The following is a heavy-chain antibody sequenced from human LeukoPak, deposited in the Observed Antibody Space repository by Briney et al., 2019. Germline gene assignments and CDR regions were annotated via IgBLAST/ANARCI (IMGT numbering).Heavy chain of an antibody. CDR3: ARGKSGIHTRPFDY. CDR2: LYSGGST. CDR1: GFTVSDTY. V-gene: IGHV3-66*01. J-gene: IGHJ4*02. Sequence: GGSLRLSCAASGFTVSDTYMSWVRQAPGKGLEWVSLLYSGGSTHYADSVKGRFTISRDKSKNILSLQMNSLRAEDTALYYCARGKSGIHTRPFDYWGQGTLVTVSS. D-gene: IGHD1-26*01.